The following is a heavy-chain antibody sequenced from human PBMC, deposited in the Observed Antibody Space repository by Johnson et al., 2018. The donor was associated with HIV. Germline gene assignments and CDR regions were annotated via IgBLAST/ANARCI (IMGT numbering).Heavy chain of an antibody. CDR3: AKDIATMIVVVRGAFDI. CDR2: ISWHSGSI. CDR1: GFTVSSNY. V-gene: IGHV3-9*01. J-gene: IGHJ3*02. Sequence: LVESGGGLIQPGGSLRLSCAASGFTVSSNYMSWVRQAPGKGLEWVSGISWHSGSIGYADSVPGRFTISSDNAKNSLSLQMNRLRAEDTALYYCAKDIATMIVVVRGAFDIWGQGTMVTVS. D-gene: IGHD3-22*01.